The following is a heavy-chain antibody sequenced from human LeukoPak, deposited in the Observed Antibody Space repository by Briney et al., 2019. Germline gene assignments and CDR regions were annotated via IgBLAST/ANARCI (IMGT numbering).Heavy chain of an antibody. V-gene: IGHV4-39*01. CDR2: FFYSGST. Sequence: PSETLSLTCTVSADSIIRSTYYWGCIRQPPGKGLEWIGSFFYSGSTYYNPSVKSRVSISVDTSENKFFLNLNSVTAADTAVYYCARHPRGSTWFFDYWGQGTLVSVSS. CDR3: ARHPRGSTWFFDY. CDR1: ADSIIRSTYY. J-gene: IGHJ4*02. D-gene: IGHD6-13*01.